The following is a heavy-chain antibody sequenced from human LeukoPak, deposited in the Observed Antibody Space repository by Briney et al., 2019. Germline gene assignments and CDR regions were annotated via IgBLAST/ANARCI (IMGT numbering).Heavy chain of an antibody. V-gene: IGHV3-21*01. J-gene: IGHJ5*02. D-gene: IGHD6-13*01. Sequence: GRSLRLSCAASGFTFSSASMNSVRQAPGKGLEWQLSITSSSSDIYYADSVKGRFTISRDNAKNPLYLQMNRLRAEDTAAYYCARDRGSSSWYNWFAPWGQGTLVTVSS. CDR1: GFTFSSAS. CDR2: ITSSSSDI. CDR3: ARDRGSSSWYNWFAP.